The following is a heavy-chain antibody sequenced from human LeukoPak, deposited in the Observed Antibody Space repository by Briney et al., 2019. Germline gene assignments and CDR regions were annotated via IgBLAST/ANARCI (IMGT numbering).Heavy chain of an antibody. CDR1: GGSFSGYS. CDR2: INHSGGT. CDR3: ARGVDYYGV. V-gene: IGHV4-34*01. Sequence: SETLSLTYAVYGGSFSGYSWNWIRQPPVKGLEWIGEINHSGGTNYNPSLKSRVTISVDTSKKQFSLKLSSVTAADTAVYYCARGVDYYGVWGQGTLVTVSS. J-gene: IGHJ4*02. D-gene: IGHD3-10*01.